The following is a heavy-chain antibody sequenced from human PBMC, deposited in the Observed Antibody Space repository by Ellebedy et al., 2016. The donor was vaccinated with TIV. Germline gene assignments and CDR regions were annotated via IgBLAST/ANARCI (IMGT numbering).Heavy chain of an antibody. CDR2: ISASNGNT. Sequence: AASVKVSCKASGYTFSNYGISWVRQAPGQGLEWMGWISASNGNTDYAQKFQGRVTMTTDTSTSTAYMELTGLRSDDTAVYYCARDNWWELLSIEYWGQGTLVTVSS. D-gene: IGHD1-26*01. CDR3: ARDNWWELLSIEY. J-gene: IGHJ4*03. V-gene: IGHV1-18*01. CDR1: GYTFSNYG.